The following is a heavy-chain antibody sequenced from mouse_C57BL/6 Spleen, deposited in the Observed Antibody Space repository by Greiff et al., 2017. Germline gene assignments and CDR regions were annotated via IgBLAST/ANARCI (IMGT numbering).Heavy chain of an antibody. J-gene: IGHJ1*03. D-gene: IGHD4-1*01. Sequence: QVQLKQSGAELVRPGASVKLSCKASGYTFTDYYINWVKQRPGQGLEWIARIYPGSGNTYYNEKFKGKATLTAEKSSSTAYMQLSSLTSEDSAVYFCARSSWDGYFDVWGTGTTVTVSS. CDR3: ARSSWDGYFDV. CDR1: GYTFTDYY. CDR2: IYPGSGNT. V-gene: IGHV1-76*01.